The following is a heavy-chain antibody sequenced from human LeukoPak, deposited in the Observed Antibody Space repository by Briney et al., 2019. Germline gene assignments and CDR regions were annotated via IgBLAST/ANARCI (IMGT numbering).Heavy chain of an antibody. Sequence: ASVKVSCKVSGYTLTELSMHWVRQAPGKGLEWMGGFDPEDGETIYAQKFQGRVTMTEDTSTDTAYMGLSSLRSEDTAVYYCATEWRNYDFWSGYSQRYGMDVWGQGTTVTVSS. D-gene: IGHD3-3*01. J-gene: IGHJ6*02. CDR2: FDPEDGET. CDR1: GYTLTELS. CDR3: ATEWRNYDFWSGYSQRYGMDV. V-gene: IGHV1-24*01.